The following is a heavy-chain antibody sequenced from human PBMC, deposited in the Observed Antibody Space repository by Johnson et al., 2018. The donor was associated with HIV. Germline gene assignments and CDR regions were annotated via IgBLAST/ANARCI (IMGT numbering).Heavy chain of an antibody. V-gene: IGHV3-23*04. Sequence: VQLVESGGGVVRPGGSLRLSCAASGFTFDDYDMSWVRQAPGKGLEWVSAISGSGGNTYYADSVKGRFTISRDNSKNTLYLQMNSLRAEDTAVYYCAKDFYSSQPEGAFDIWGQGTMVTVSS. D-gene: IGHD6-6*01. CDR2: ISGSGGNT. J-gene: IGHJ3*02. CDR3: AKDFYSSQPEGAFDI. CDR1: GFTFDDYD.